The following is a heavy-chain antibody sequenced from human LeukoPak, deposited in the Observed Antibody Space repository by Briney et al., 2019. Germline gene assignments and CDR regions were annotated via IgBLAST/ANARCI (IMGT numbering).Heavy chain of an antibody. J-gene: IGHJ5*02. CDR1: GFTLTSSA. D-gene: IGHD3-22*01. Sequence: ASVKVSCKASGFTLTSSAMQWVRQARGQRLEWIGWIVVGSGNTNYAQKFQERVTITRDMSTSTAYMELSSLRSEDTAVYYCAAKKNYYDSSAEFDPWGQGTLVTVSS. CDR2: IVVGSGNT. CDR3: AAKKNYYDSSAEFDP. V-gene: IGHV1-58*02.